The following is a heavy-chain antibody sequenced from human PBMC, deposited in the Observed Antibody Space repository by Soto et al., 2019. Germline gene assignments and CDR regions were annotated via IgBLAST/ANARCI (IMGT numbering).Heavy chain of an antibody. CDR2: IYHSGSA. CDR3: VRHGYACLEY. CDR1: GGSISSDHW. J-gene: IGHJ4*02. Sequence: HVHLQASGPGLVKPSGTLSLSCAVSGGSISSDHWWSWVRQSPGKGLEWIGEIYHSGSASYNSAHQSRVTISTDISKNQFSPNLPSVTAADTAVYYCVRHGYACLEYWGQGTLLSVSS. V-gene: IGHV4-4*02. D-gene: IGHD3-16*01.